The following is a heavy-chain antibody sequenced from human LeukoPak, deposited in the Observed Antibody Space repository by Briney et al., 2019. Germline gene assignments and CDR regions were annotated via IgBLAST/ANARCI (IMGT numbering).Heavy chain of an antibody. J-gene: IGHJ5*02. D-gene: IGHD6-19*01. CDR3: ARHGSGNWFDP. CDR1: GGSISSYY. V-gene: IGHV4-4*09. Sequence: SETLSLTCTVSGGSISSYYWSWIRQPPEKGLEWIGYIYTSGSTNYNPSLKSRVTISVDTSKNQFSLKLSSVTAADTAVYYCARHGSGNWFDPWGQGTLVTVSS. CDR2: IYTSGST.